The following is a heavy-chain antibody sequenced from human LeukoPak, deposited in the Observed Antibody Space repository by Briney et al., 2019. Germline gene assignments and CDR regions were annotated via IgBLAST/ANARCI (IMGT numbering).Heavy chain of an antibody. CDR2: IYYSGST. CDR3: ARSAPYDFWSGYHLDY. V-gene: IGHV4-39*01. J-gene: IGHJ4*02. Sequence: PSETLSLTCTVSGGSISSSSYYWGWIRQPPGKGLEWIGSIYYSGSTYYNPSLKSRVTISVDTSKNQFSLKLSSVTAADTAVYYCARSAPYDFWSGYHLDYWGQGTLVTVSS. CDR1: GGSISSSSYY. D-gene: IGHD3-3*01.